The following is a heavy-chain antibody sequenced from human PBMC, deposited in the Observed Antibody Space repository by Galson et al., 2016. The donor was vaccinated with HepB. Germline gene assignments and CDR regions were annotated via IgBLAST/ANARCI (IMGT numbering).Heavy chain of an antibody. V-gene: IGHV1-69*13. D-gene: IGHD3-10*01. CDR1: GGTFSSYS. CDR2: IIPIFGTA. J-gene: IGHJ4*02. Sequence: SVKVSCKASGGTFSSYSTSWLRQAPGQGLEWMGGIIPIFGTANYAQKFQGRVTITADESTNTAYMELSSLRSGDTAIYFCARSGPTYGLYYLDHWGQGTLVTVSS. CDR3: ARSGPTYGLYYLDH.